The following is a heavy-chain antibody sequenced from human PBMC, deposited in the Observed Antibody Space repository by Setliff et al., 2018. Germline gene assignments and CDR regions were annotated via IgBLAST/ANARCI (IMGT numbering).Heavy chain of an antibody. CDR3: ARARVVPAAMGYYYYMDV. CDR1: GGTSGGTFTYFG. Sequence: SVKVSCKASGGTSGGTFTYFGISWVRQAPGQGLEWMGGIIPIFGTANYAQKFQGRVTITADESTSTAYMELSSLRSEDTAVYYCARARVVPAAMGYYYYMDVWGKGTTVTVSS. J-gene: IGHJ6*03. CDR2: IIPIFGTA. V-gene: IGHV1-69*13. D-gene: IGHD2-2*01.